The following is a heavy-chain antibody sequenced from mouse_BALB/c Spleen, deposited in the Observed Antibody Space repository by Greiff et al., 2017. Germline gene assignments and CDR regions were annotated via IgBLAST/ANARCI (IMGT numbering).Heavy chain of an antibody. J-gene: IGHJ4*01. V-gene: IGHV5-12-1*01. CDR1: GFAFSSYD. Sequence: EVQGVESGGGLVKHGGSLKLSCAASGFAFSSYDMSWVRQTPEKRLEWVAYISSGGGSTYYPDTVKGRFTISRDNAKNTLYLQMSSLKSEDTAMYYCARHWPYYAMDYWGQGTSVTVSS. CDR3: ARHWPYYAMDY. CDR2: ISSGGGST.